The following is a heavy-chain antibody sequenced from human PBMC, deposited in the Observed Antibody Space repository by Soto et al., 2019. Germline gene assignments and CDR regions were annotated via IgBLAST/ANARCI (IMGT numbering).Heavy chain of an antibody. CDR1: GFTFTSSA. CDR2: IVVGSGNT. CDR3: AKFGEYYQRSGSRTYYFYGMDV. V-gene: IGHV1-58*01. D-gene: IGHD3-10*01. Sequence: SVKGSCKASGFTFTSSAVQWVRHARGQRLEWIGWIVVGSGNTNCAQKFQERVTITRDMSTSTAYMELGSLRSEDTALYYGAKFGEYYQRSGSRTYYFYGMDVWGQGTTVTVSS. J-gene: IGHJ6*02.